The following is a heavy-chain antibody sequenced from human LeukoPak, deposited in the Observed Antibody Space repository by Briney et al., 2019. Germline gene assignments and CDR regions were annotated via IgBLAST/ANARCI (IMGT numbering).Heavy chain of an antibody. D-gene: IGHD6-13*01. J-gene: IGHJ4*01. V-gene: IGHV4-31*03. Sequence: SETLSLTCTVSGGSISSGGYYWSWIRQHPGKGLEWIGYIYYSGSTYYNPSLKSRVTISVDTSKNQFSLKLSSVTAADTAVYYCARGFGSSWPDGYWGQEPWSPSPQ. CDR1: GGSISSGGYY. CDR2: IYYSGST. CDR3: ARGFGSSWPDGY.